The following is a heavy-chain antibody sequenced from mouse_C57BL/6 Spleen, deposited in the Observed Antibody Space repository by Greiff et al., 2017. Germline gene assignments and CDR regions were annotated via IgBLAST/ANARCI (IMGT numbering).Heavy chain of an antibody. CDR1: GYTFTDYY. V-gene: IGHV1-19*01. J-gene: IGHJ2*01. Sequence: EVQLQESGPVLVKPGASVKMSCKASGYTFTDYYMNWVKQSHGKSLEWIGVINPYNGGTSYNQKFKGKATLTVDKSSSTAYVELNSLTSEDSAVYCCARGARRGYFDYWGQGTTLTV. CDR2: INPYNGGT. CDR3: ARGARRGYFDY.